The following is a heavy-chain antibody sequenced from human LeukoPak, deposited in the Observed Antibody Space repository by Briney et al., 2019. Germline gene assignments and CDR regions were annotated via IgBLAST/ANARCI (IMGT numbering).Heavy chain of an antibody. CDR3: ARGDHSSGWYVSDY. CDR1: GGTFSSYA. CDR2: IFPILGIA. V-gene: IGHV1-69*04. D-gene: IGHD6-19*01. J-gene: IGHJ4*02. Sequence: SVKVSCKASGGTFSSYAISWVRQAPGQGLEWMGRIFPILGIANYAQKFQGRVTITADKSTSTAYMELSSLRSEDTAVYYCARGDHSSGWYVSDYWGQGTLVTVSS.